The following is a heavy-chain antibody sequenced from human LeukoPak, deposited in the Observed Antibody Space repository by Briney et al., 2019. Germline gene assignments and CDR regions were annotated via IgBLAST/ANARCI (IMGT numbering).Heavy chain of an antibody. CDR2: INSDGSST. Sequence: PGGSLRLSCAASGFTFSNYWMHWVRQAPGKGLVWVSRINSDGSSTTYADSVNGRFTISRDNAKNTLYLQMNSLRAEDTALYYCTSGSYYNDYWGQGTLVTVSS. CDR1: GFTFSNYW. D-gene: IGHD3-10*01. CDR3: TSGSYYNDY. V-gene: IGHV3-74*01. J-gene: IGHJ4*02.